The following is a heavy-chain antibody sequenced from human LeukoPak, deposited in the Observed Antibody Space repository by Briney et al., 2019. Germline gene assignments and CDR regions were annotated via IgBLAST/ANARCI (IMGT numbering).Heavy chain of an antibody. CDR2: IHYSGST. CDR1: GGSISSYY. Sequence: SETLSLTCTVSGGSISSYYWSWIRQPPGKGLEWIGYIHYSGSTNYNPSLKSRVTISVDTSKNQFSLKLSSVTAADTAVYYCARAPGDYDYVWGSYRPPNYFDYWGQGTLVTVSS. CDR3: ARAPGDYDYVWGSYRPPNYFDY. J-gene: IGHJ4*02. D-gene: IGHD3-16*02. V-gene: IGHV4-59*01.